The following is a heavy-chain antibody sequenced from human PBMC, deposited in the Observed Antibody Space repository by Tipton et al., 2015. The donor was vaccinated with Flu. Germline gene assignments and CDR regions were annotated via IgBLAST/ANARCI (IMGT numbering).Heavy chain of an antibody. CDR3: ARDLDGAKDY. Sequence: SLRLSCAASGFTFSSYAMHWVRQAPGKGLEWVAVISYDGSNKYYADSVKGRFTISRDNSKNTLYLQMNSLRAEDTAVYYCARDLDGAKDYWGQGTLVTVSS. CDR2: ISYDGSNK. CDR1: GFTFSSYA. J-gene: IGHJ4*02. D-gene: IGHD4/OR15-4a*01. V-gene: IGHV3-30-3*01.